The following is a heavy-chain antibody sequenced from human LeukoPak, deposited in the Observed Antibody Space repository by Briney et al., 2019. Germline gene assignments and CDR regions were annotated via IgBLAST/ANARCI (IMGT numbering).Heavy chain of an antibody. D-gene: IGHD2-2*01. Sequence: ASVKVSCKASEYTFTDYYMHWVRQAPGQGLEWMGWINPVSGGTNYVQKVQGRVTMTRDTSISTAYMELSRLRSDDTAVYYCARANFLSCSSTSCLFDYWGQGTLVTVSS. CDR2: INPVSGGT. CDR1: EYTFTDYY. V-gene: IGHV1-2*02. J-gene: IGHJ4*02. CDR3: ARANFLSCSSTSCLFDY.